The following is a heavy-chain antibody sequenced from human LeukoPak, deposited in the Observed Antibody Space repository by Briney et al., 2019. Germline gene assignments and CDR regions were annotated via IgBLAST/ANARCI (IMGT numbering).Heavy chain of an antibody. Sequence: GGSLRLSCAASGFTSSSYWMHWVRQVPGKGLVWVSRISGDGTARNYADSVKGRFTISRDDAKNTVDLQMNSLRGEDTAVYYCVRGRGSYGWFDPWGQGALVTVSS. CDR3: VRGRGSYGWFDP. V-gene: IGHV3-74*01. CDR1: GFTSSSYW. D-gene: IGHD3-10*01. J-gene: IGHJ5*02. CDR2: ISGDGTAR.